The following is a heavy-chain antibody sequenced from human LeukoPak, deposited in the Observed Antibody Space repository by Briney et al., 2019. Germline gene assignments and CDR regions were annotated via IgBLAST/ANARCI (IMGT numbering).Heavy chain of an antibody. D-gene: IGHD2-21*02. CDR3: ARDYCNNPTCHTREFDY. Sequence: ASVKVSCKASGYTFTSYGISWVRQAPGQGLEWMGWISGYNGNTIYAQKLQGRVSMTTDTSTSTAYMDLRSLRSDDTAVYYCARDYCNNPTCHTREFDYWGQGTLVTVSS. V-gene: IGHV1-18*01. J-gene: IGHJ4*02. CDR1: GYTFTSYG. CDR2: ISGYNGNT.